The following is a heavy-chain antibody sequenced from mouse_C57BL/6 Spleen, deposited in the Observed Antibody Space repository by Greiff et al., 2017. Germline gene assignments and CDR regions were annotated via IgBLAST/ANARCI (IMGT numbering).Heavy chain of an antibody. Sequence: QVHVKQPGAELVMPGASVKLSCKASGYTFTSYWMHWVKQRPGQGLEWIGEIDPSDSYTNYNQKFKGKSTLTVDKSSSTAYMQLSSLTSEESAVYYCARKKTSGDYDPYVDYWGQGTTLTVSS. CDR1: GYTFTSYW. J-gene: IGHJ2*01. CDR2: IDPSDSYT. D-gene: IGHD2-4*01. V-gene: IGHV1-69*01. CDR3: ARKKTSGDYDPYVDY.